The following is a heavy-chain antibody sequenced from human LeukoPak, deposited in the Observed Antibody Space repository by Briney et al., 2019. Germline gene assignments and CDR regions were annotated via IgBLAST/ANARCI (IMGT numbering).Heavy chain of an antibody. D-gene: IGHD2-15*01. Sequence: SETLSLTCTVSGYSISSGYYWGWIRQSPGKGLEWIGSIYHSGSTYYNPSLKSRVTISVDTSKNQFSLKLSSVTAADTAVYYCAREAGCSGGSCSIDYWGQGTLVTVSS. V-gene: IGHV4-38-2*02. CDR1: GYSISSGYY. CDR2: IYHSGST. J-gene: IGHJ4*02. CDR3: AREAGCSGGSCSIDY.